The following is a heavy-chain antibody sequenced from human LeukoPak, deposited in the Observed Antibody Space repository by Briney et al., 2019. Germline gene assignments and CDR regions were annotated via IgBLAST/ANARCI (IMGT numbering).Heavy chain of an antibody. CDR3: ARVSEIAVAADAFDI. V-gene: IGHV4-4*02. CDR1: GGSISSSNW. CDR2: IYHSGST. Sequence: PSETLSLTCAVSGGSISSSNWWSWVRQPPGKGLEWIGEIYHSGSTNYNPSLKSRVTISVDKSKNQFSLKLSSVTAADTAVYYCARVSEIAVAADAFDIWGQGTMVTVSS. D-gene: IGHD6-19*01. J-gene: IGHJ3*02.